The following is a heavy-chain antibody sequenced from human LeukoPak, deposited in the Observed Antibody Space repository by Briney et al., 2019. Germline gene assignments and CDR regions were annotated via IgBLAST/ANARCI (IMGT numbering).Heavy chain of an antibody. CDR2: INHSGST. CDR3: ARTVMGVLDY. V-gene: IGHV4-34*01. D-gene: IGHD2-8*01. Sequence: SSETLSLTCAVYGGSFSGYYWSWIRQPPGKGLEWIGEINHSGSTNYNPSLKSRVTISVDTSKNQFSLKLSSVTAADTAVYYCARTVMGVLDYRGQGTLVTVSS. CDR1: GGSFSGYY. J-gene: IGHJ4*02.